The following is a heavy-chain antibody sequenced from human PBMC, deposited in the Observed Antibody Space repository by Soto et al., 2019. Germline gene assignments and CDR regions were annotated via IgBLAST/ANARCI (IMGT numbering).Heavy chain of an antibody. CDR1: GGSISSYY. V-gene: IGHV4-59*01. CDR3: ARVKGYYYMDV. Sequence: SETLSLTCTVSGGSISSYYWSWIRQPPGKGLEWIGYIYYSGSTNYNPSLKSRVTISVDTSKNQFSLKLSSVTAADTAVYYCARVKGYYYMDVWGNGTTVTVSS. CDR2: IYYSGST. J-gene: IGHJ6*03.